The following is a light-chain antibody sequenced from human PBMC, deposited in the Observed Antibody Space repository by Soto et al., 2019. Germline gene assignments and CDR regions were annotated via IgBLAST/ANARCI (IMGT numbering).Light chain of an antibody. CDR2: QAS. V-gene: IGKV1-5*03. Sequence: DIQMTQSPSTLSASVGDRVTITCRASQSISSWLAWYQQKPGKAPKLLIYQASSLETGVPSRFNGGGSGTEFTLTISSLEPDDFATYYCQQYDNYSYAFGQGTKLEIK. CDR3: QQYDNYSYA. CDR1: QSISSW. J-gene: IGKJ2*01.